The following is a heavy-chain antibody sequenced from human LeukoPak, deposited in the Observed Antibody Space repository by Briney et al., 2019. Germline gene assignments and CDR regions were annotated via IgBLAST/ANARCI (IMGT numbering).Heavy chain of an antibody. J-gene: IGHJ3*02. CDR3: ASGPLTIFGVVPI. D-gene: IGHD3-3*01. CDR1: GFTFSSYA. Sequence: PGGSLRLSCAASGFTFSSYAMHWVRQAPGKGPEWVAVISYDGSNKYYADSVKGRFTISRDNSKNTLYLQMNSLRAEDTAVYYCASGPLTIFGVVPIWGQGTMVTVSS. V-gene: IGHV3-30-3*01. CDR2: ISYDGSNK.